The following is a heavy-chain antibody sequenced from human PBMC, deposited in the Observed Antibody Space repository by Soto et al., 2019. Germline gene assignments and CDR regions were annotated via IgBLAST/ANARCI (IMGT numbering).Heavy chain of an antibody. CDR1: GFSFSTYG. Sequence: EMQLLESGGGLVQPGGSLRLSCVVSGFSFSTYGVTWVSQAPGKGLEWVCGVSGGSGVTHYTDYVKGRFTISGDDSNNTVYLQMHSLRGEDTAVYYCTRWNGYGDLWGQGTLVNVSS. CDR3: TRWNGYGDL. D-gene: IGHD1-1*01. V-gene: IGHV3-23*01. CDR2: VSGGSGVT. J-gene: IGHJ5*02.